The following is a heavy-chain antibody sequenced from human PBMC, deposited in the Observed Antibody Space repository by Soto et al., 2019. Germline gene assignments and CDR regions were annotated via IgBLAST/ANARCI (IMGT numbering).Heavy chain of an antibody. J-gene: IGHJ4*02. CDR2: IYTSGST. CDR1: GGSISSYY. Sequence: QVQLQESGPGLVKPSETLSLTCTVSGGSISSYYWSWIRQPAGKGLAWIGRIYTSGSTNYNPSLKSRVTVSVDTSKNQFSLKLSSVTAADTAVYYCARSGYCSGGSCELDYWGQGTLVTVSS. V-gene: IGHV4-4*07. CDR3: ARSGYCSGGSCELDY. D-gene: IGHD2-15*01.